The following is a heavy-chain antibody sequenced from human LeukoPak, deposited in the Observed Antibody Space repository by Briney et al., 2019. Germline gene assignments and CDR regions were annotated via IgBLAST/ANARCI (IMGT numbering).Heavy chain of an antibody. Sequence: SETLSLTCTVSGGSISSSYWNWIRQPPGKGLEWIGYIYYSGSTKYNPSLKSRVSISVDTSKNQFSLKLSSVTAADTAVYYCANSKTNGDSSGWYAWFDPWGQGTLVAVSS. J-gene: IGHJ5*02. CDR3: ANSKTNGDSSGWYAWFDP. CDR2: IYYSGST. V-gene: IGHV4-59*01. D-gene: IGHD6-19*01. CDR1: GGSISSSY.